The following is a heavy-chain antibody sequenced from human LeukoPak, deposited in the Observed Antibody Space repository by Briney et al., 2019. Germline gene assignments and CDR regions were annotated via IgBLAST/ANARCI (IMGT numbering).Heavy chain of an antibody. CDR2: INPNSGGT. Sequence: ASVKVSCKAYGYTFTGYYVLWVRQAPGQGLEWMGWINPNSGGTHSAQKFQGRVTMTRDTSISTAYMELSRLTSDDTAVYYCARTPPGPMPRPPDYWGQGTLVTVSS. J-gene: IGHJ4*02. CDR1: GYTFTGYY. D-gene: IGHD2-2*01. V-gene: IGHV1-2*02. CDR3: ARTPPGPMPRPPDY.